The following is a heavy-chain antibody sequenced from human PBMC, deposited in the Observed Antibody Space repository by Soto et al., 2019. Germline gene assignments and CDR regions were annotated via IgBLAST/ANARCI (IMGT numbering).Heavy chain of an antibody. CDR1: GGSINSHY. CDR2: IYSSRFT. V-gene: IGHV4-59*11. J-gene: IGHJ5*02. D-gene: IGHD3-16*01. CDR3: ARGGAHYNWFGP. Sequence: SETLSLTCTVSGGSINSHYWSCIRQPPGRRLEWLGYIYSSRFTTYNPSLKGRLTISVDTSKDQFSLRLSAVTSADTAVYYCARGGAHYNWFGPWGQGTLVT.